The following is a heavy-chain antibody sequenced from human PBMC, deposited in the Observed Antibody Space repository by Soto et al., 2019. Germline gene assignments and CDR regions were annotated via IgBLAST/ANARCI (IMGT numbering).Heavy chain of an antibody. D-gene: IGHD4-4*01. CDR1: GGSFSGYY. V-gene: IGHV4-34*01. Sequence: ETLSLTCAVYGGSFSGYYWSWIRQPPGKGLEWIGEINHSGSTNYNPSLKSRVTISVDTSKNQFSLKLSSVTAADTAVYYCARRGPSTVTTRYYYYYMDVWGKGTTVTVS. J-gene: IGHJ6*03. CDR2: INHSGST. CDR3: ARRGPSTVTTRYYYYYMDV.